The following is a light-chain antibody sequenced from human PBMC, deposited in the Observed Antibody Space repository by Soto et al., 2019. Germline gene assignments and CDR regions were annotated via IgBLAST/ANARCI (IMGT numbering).Light chain of an antibody. V-gene: IGKV1-5*01. CDR1: QSISKW. CDR3: QQYSSYSAWT. Sequence: DIQMTQSPSTLSASIGYRVTITCLASQSISKWLAWHQQKPGKAPKLLIYDASSLQSGVPPRFSGSGSGTEFTLTIRSLQPDDIANYYCQQYSSYSAWTFGEGTKVDIK. J-gene: IGKJ1*01. CDR2: DAS.